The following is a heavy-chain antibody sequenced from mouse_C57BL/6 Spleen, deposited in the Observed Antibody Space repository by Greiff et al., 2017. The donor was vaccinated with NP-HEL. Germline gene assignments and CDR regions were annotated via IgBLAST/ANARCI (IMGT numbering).Heavy chain of an antibody. J-gene: IGHJ2*01. CDR2: IDPENGDT. Sequence: EVQLQQSGAELVRPGASVKLSCTASGFNIKDDYMHWVKQRPEQGLEWIGWIDPENGDTEYASKFQGKATITADTSSNTAYLQLSSLTSEDTAVYYCKYYGSSYPFDYWGQGTTLTVSS. CDR3: KYYGSSYPFDY. CDR1: GFNIKDDY. V-gene: IGHV14-4*01. D-gene: IGHD1-1*01.